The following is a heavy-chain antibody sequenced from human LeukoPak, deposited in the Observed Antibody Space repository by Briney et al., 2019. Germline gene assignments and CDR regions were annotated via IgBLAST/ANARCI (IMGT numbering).Heavy chain of an antibody. Sequence: ASVKVSCKASGYTFTSYYMHWVRQAPGQGLEWMGIINPSGGSTNYAQKFQGRVTITTDESTSTAYMELSSLRSEDTAVYYCASGEILWVFDYWGQGTLVTVSS. CDR2: INPSGGST. V-gene: IGHV1-46*01. J-gene: IGHJ4*02. D-gene: IGHD2/OR15-2a*01. CDR1: GYTFTSYY. CDR3: ASGEILWVFDY.